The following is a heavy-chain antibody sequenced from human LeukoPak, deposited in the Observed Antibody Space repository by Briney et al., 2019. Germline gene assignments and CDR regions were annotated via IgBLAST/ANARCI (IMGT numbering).Heavy chain of an antibody. CDR3: ARVRTTVIIYFDY. CDR2: ISYSGST. D-gene: IGHD4-17*01. J-gene: IGHJ4*02. V-gene: IGHV4-59*01. Sequence: SETLSLTCTVSGGSISSYYWSWIRQPPGKGLEWIGYISYSGSTNFNPSLKSRVTISVDTSKNQFSLKLSSVTAADTAVYYCARVRTTVIIYFDYWGQGTLVTVSS. CDR1: GGSISSYY.